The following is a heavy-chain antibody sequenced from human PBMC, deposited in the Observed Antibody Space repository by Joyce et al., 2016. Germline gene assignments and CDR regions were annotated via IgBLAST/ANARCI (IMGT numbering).Heavy chain of an antibody. CDR3: ARDGWDYTNYRLVDYFDY. J-gene: IGHJ4*02. V-gene: IGHV4-39*07. CDR2: IFDSGST. D-gene: IGHD4-11*01. CDR1: RGSISGSSYY. Sequence: QLQLQESGPGLVKPSETLTLTCTVSRGSISGSSYYWGWIRQPPGKGLEWIGSIFDSGSTYYNPSLKSRVTISISTSRNQFYLRLSSVTAADTAVYYCARDGWDYTNYRLVDYFDYWGQGTLVAVSS.